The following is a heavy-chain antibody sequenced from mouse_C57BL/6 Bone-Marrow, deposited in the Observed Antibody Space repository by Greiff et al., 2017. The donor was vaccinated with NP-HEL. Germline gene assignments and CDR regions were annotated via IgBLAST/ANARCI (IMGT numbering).Heavy chain of an antibody. CDR1: GFTFSDYY. CDR2: INYDGSST. D-gene: IGHD1-1*01. Sequence: EVQRVESEGGLVQPGSSLKLSCTASGFTFSDYYMAWVRQVPEKGLEWVADINYDGSSTYYLDSLKSRFIISRDNAKNIRYLQLSSLKSEDTATYYVARVGIYYYGSGHWYFDVWGTGTTVTVSS. J-gene: IGHJ1*03. V-gene: IGHV5-16*01. CDR3: ARVGIYYYGSGHWYFDV.